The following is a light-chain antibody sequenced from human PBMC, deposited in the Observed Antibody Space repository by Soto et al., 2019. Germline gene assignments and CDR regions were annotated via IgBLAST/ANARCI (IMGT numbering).Light chain of an antibody. V-gene: IGLV2-14*01. CDR3: SAYASSRDIF. CDR2: EVS. CDR1: SSDVGGYKY. J-gene: IGLJ2*01. Sequence: QSVLTQPASVSGSPGQSITISCTGTSSDVGGYKYVSWYQQHPGKAPKLMLYEVSSRPSGVSNRFSGSKSGNTASLTISGLRDEDEADYYCSAYASSRDIFFGGGTKLTVL.